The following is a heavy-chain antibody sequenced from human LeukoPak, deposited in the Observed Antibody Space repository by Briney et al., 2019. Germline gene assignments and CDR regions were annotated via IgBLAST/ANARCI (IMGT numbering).Heavy chain of an antibody. D-gene: IGHD3-3*01. Sequence: PSGTLSLTCAVSGGSISSDNWWSWVRQPPGRGLEWIGEIYHSGNTNYNPSLKSRVTISVDKSKNQFSLGLSSVTAADTAVYYCARGASKGKYYDFWSGYYGPHFDYWGQGTLATVSS. CDR3: ARGASKGKYYDFWSGYYGPHFDY. V-gene: IGHV4-4*02. J-gene: IGHJ4*02. CDR1: GGSISSDNW. CDR2: IYHSGNT.